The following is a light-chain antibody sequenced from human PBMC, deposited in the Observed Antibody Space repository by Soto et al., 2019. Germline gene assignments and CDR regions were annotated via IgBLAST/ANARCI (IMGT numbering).Light chain of an antibody. CDR1: SGHSSYA. CDR3: QTWATGIRV. J-gene: IGLJ3*02. V-gene: IGLV4-69*01. CDR2: LNGDGSH. Sequence: QLVLTQSPSASASLGASVKLTCTLSSGHSSYAIAWHQQQPEKGPRYLMNLNGDGSHTKGDGIPDRFSGSSSGAERHLTISSLQSEDEADYYCQTWATGIRVFGGGTKLTVL.